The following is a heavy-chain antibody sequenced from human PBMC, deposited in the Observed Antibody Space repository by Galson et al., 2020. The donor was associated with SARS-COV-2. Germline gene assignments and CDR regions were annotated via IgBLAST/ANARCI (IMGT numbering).Heavy chain of an antibody. V-gene: IGHV6-1*01. CDR2: TYYRSKWNN. J-gene: IGHJ4*02. CDR1: GVNLSSDLAA. CDR3: ARDPSDWTFFDY. D-gene: IGHD1-1*01. Sequence: SQTPSLTRAISGVNLSSDLAAWNWISHSPSRGLEWLGRTYYRSKWNNDYAVSMKGRLIINPDTSANQFSLQLNSVTPEDTAVYYCARDPSDWTFFDYWGQGTLVTVSS.